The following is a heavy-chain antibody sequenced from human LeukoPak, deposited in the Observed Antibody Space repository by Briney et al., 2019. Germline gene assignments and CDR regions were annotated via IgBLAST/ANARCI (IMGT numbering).Heavy chain of an antibody. CDR1: GFTFSDYS. CDR2: ISGSSSYI. D-gene: IGHD2-2*01. Sequence: GGSLRLSCVVSGFTFSDYSMNWVRQAPGKGLEWVSSISGSSSYIYYAESVKGRFTISRDNAKNSLYLQMSSLRAEDTAVYYCARDCSSTTCNLNWGQGTLVTVPS. V-gene: IGHV3-21*01. CDR3: ARDCSSTTCNLN. J-gene: IGHJ4*02.